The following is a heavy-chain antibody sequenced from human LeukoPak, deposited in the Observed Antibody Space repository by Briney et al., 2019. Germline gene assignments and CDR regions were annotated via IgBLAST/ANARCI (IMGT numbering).Heavy chain of an antibody. V-gene: IGHV3-74*01. CDR2: INSDGSST. CDR1: GFTFSSYE. D-gene: IGHD2-2*01. J-gene: IGHJ5*02. CDR3: ARGVGYCSSTSCYWWFDP. Sequence: GGSLRLSCAASGFTFSSYEMDWVRQAPGKGLVWVSRINSDGSSTSYADSVKGRFTISRDNAKNTLYLQMNSLRAEDTAVYYCARGVGYCSSTSCYWWFDPWGQGTLVTVSS.